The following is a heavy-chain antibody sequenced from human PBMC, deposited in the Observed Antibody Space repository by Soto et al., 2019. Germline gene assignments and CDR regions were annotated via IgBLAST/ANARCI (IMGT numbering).Heavy chain of an antibody. Sequence: SETLSVPCDVSGVSIRRNHWSWIRQAPGKGLEWGGYVHFSGSTTYNPSLEPRRNISFDMSKSQVYLQLTSVTAADTAVYYSGRFGAAAAHDHNWGRGVLVTVS. CDR2: VHFSGST. V-gene: IGHV4-59*01. CDR3: GRFGAAAAHDHN. J-gene: IGHJ4*01. CDR1: GVSIRRNH. D-gene: IGHD6-13*01.